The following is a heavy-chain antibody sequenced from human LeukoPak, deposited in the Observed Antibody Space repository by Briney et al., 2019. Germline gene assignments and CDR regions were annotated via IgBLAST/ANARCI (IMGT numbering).Heavy chain of an antibody. CDR1: GFTFSSYG. Sequence: GGSLRLSCAASGFTFSSYGMHWVRQAPGKGLEWVAVIWNDATNKYYADSVKGRFTISKDNSRNTLNLQMDSLRAEDTAMYYCARWGSGGLTLDYWGQGTLVTVSS. CDR3: ARWGSGGLTLDY. V-gene: IGHV3-33*01. CDR2: IWNDATNK. D-gene: IGHD3-10*01. J-gene: IGHJ4*02.